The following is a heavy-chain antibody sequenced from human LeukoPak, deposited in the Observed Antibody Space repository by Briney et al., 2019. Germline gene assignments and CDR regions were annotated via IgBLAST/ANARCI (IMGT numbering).Heavy chain of an antibody. CDR1: GGSISSSSYS. D-gene: IGHD2-2*01. CDR3: ARNPSYCSSTSCSTTHFDY. CDR2: IHYDGNT. J-gene: IGHJ4*02. Sequence: PSETLSLTCTVSGGSISSSSYSWTWIRQPPGKGLEWIGSIHYDGNTYYKPSLKSRVTISVDRSKNQFSLKLSSVAAADTAVYYCARNPSYCSSTSCSTTHFDYWGQGTLVTVSS. V-gene: IGHV4-39*07.